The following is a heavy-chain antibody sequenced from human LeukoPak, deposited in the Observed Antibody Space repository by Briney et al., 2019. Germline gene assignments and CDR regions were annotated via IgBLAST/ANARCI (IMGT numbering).Heavy chain of an antibody. D-gene: IGHD6-19*01. J-gene: IGHJ4*02. CDR3: VRRDTGWNYFDY. CDR2: IYYSGST. V-gene: IGHV4-39*02. CDR1: GGSISSSSYY. Sequence: PSETLSLTCTVSGGSISSSSYYWGWIRQPPGKGLEWIGSIYYSGSTYYNPSLKSRVTISLDTSKDHLSLNLTSVLAADTAIYYCVRRDTGWNYFDYWGQGILVTVSS.